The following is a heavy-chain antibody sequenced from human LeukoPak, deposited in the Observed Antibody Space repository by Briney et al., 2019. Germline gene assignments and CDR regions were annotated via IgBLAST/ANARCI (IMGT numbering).Heavy chain of an antibody. CDR1: GYTFTYYG. D-gene: IGHD2-15*01. Sequence: ASVKVSCKASGYTFTYYGINWVRQPPGQGLEWMAWINTKTGNTTYAHGFTGRFVFSLDTSVRTAYLQINSLKAEDTAVYFCARSVDSVSDYMDVWGAGTTVIVSS. J-gene: IGHJ6*03. V-gene: IGHV7-4-1*02. CDR2: INTKTGNT. CDR3: ARSVDSVSDYMDV.